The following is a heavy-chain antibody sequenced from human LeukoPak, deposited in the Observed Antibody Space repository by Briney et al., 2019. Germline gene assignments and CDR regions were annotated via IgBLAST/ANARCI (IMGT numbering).Heavy chain of an antibody. CDR3: VRGVGVSRFNYFDP. CDR2: IWYDASNK. CDR1: GFTFSSFG. D-gene: IGHD6-13*01. V-gene: IGHV3-33*01. Sequence: GLSLRLSCAASGFTFSSFGMHWVRQAPGKGLEWVAVIWYDASNKYYADSVKGRFTISRDNSKNTLFLQMNSLRDDDTAVYYCVRGVGVSRFNYFDPWGQGTLVIVSS. J-gene: IGHJ5*02.